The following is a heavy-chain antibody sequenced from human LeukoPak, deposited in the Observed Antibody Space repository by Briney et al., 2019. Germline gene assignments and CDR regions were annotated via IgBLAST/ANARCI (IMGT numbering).Heavy chain of an antibody. CDR3: ARAPHLAYMAV. CDR1: GFVFNNDW. V-gene: IGHV3-7*01. CDR2: INPDPNEK. Sequence: GGSLRLSCAASGFVFNNDWMTWVRQVPGKGLEWVAIINPDPNEKYFVDSVTRRFPTSRDNAQNSLNLQMDSLRAEDTAVYYCARAPHLAYMAVWGKGTTVTVSS. J-gene: IGHJ6*03.